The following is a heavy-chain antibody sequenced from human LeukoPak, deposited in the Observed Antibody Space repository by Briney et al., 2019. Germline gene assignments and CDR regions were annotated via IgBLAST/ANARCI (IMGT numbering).Heavy chain of an antibody. CDR3: ARDVSGSDGYFDY. V-gene: IGHV3-33*01. J-gene: IGHJ4*02. Sequence: PGTSLRLSCAASGFTFRSYGMHWVRQAPGKGLEWVALIWSDGTNQYYADSVKGRFTISRDNSKNTLYLQINSPRAEDTAVYYCARDVSGSDGYFDYWGQGTLVTVSS. CDR2: IWSDGTNQ. CDR1: GFTFRSYG. D-gene: IGHD1-26*01.